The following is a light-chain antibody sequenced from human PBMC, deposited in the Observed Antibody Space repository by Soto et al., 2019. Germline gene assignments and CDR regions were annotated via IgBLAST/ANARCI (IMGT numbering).Light chain of an antibody. CDR2: GAS. Sequence: HMTQSPPSLSASVGDTVTITCRASRDIYNFVAWYHQKPGKAPKILISGASSLQPGVPSRFSGSGTRTDFTLSISSLQPEDLGTHFWQKCNSSPFTFGPGTKVDLK. V-gene: IGKV1-27*01. CDR3: QKCNSSPFT. CDR1: RDIYNF. J-gene: IGKJ3*01.